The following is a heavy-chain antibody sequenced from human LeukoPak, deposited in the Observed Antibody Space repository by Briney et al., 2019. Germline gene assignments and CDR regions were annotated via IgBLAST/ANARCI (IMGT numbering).Heavy chain of an antibody. CDR3: ARGGNCSSTSCYFSWFDP. V-gene: IGHV4-34*01. J-gene: IGHJ5*02. D-gene: IGHD2-2*01. CDR1: GGSFSGYY. Sequence: PSETLSLTCAVYGGSFSGYYWSWIRQPPGKGLEWIGEINHSGSTNYNPSLKSRVTISVDTSKNQFPLKLSSVTAADTAVYYCARGGNCSSTSCYFSWFDPWGQGTLVTVSS. CDR2: INHSGST.